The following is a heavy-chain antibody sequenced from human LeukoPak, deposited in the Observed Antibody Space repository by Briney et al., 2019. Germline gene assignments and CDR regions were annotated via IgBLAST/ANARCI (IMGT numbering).Heavy chain of an antibody. CDR1: RFTFSSYG. CDR2: IRYDGSKK. Sequence: QPGGSLRLSCAASRFTFSSYGMHWVRQAPGKGLEWVAFIRYDGSKKSYADSVKGRFTISRDNSKNTLYVQMNSLRAEDRAVYYCAKGGYSYDSSGHNYFDYWGQGTLVTVSS. CDR3: AKGGYSYDSSGHNYFDY. V-gene: IGHV3-30*02. J-gene: IGHJ4*02. D-gene: IGHD3-22*01.